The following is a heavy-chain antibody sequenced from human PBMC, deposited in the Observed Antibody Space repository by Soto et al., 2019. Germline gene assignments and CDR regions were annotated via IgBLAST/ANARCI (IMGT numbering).Heavy chain of an antibody. CDR1: GGSISGFY. J-gene: IGHJ4*02. D-gene: IGHD1-1*01. V-gene: IGHV4-4*07. CDR3: ARWTGSRRFDY. CDR2: IYSSGST. Sequence: QVHLQESGPGLVRPSETLSLTCTVSGGSISGFYWSWIRQPAGKGPEWIGRIYSSGSTSYNPSLMSRLTMSVDTSKNYFSLNLTSVTAADTAVYYCARWTGSRRFDYWGQGRLITVSS.